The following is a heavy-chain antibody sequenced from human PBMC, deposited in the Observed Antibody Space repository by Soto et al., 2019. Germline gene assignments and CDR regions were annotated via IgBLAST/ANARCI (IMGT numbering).Heavy chain of an antibody. D-gene: IGHD6-19*01. V-gene: IGHV5-51*01. CDR3: ARVYSSGSDY. J-gene: IGHJ4*02. Sequence: GYSFTTYWIGWVRQMPGKGLEWMGIIYPGDSDTKYSPSFQGQVTISADKSINTAYLQWSSLQASDSAMYYCARVYSSGSDYWGQGTLVTVST. CDR2: IYPGDSDT. CDR1: GYSFTTYW.